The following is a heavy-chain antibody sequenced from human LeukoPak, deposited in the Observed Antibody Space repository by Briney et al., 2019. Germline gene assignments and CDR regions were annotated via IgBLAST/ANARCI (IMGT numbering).Heavy chain of an antibody. D-gene: IGHD2-15*01. CDR3: ARAPYCSGGSCYPFDY. Sequence: SATLSLTCAVSGGSISSGGYSWSWIRQPPGKGLEWIGYIYYSGSTYYNPSLKSRVTISVDTSKNQFSLKLSSVTAADTAVYYCARAPYCSGGSCYPFDYWGQGTLVTVSS. CDR1: GGSISSGGYS. J-gene: IGHJ4*02. CDR2: IYYSGST. V-gene: IGHV4-30-4*07.